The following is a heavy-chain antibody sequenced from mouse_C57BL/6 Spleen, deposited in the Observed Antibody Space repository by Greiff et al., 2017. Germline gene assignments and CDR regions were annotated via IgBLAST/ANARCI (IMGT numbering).Heavy chain of an antibody. CDR2: IDPSDSET. J-gene: IGHJ3*01. Sequence: QVQLKQPGAELVRPGSSVKLSCKASGYTFTSYWMHWVKQRPIQGLEWIGNIDPSDSETHYNQKFKDKATLTVDKSSSTAYMQLSSLTSEDSAVYYCAREVPTGFAYWGQGTLVTVSA. CDR1: GYTFTSYW. CDR3: AREVPTGFAY. V-gene: IGHV1-52*01.